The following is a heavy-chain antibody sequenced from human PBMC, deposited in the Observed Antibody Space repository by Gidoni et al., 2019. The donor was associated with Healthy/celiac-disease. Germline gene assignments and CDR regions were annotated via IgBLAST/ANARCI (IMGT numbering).Heavy chain of an antibody. J-gene: IGHJ4*02. CDR1: GFTFSSYW. CDR2: INSDGSST. D-gene: IGHD3-3*01. CDR3: ARGPVGFGVVIMGLDY. V-gene: IGHV3-74*01. Sequence: EVQLVESGGGLVQPGGSLRLSCAASGFTFSSYWMHWVRQAPGKGLVWVSRINSDGSSTSYADSVKGRFTISRDNAKNTLYLQMNSLRAEDTAVYYCARGPVGFGVVIMGLDYWGQGTLVTVSS.